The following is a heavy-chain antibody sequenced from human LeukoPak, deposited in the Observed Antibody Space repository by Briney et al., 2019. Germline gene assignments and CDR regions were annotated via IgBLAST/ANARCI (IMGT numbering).Heavy chain of an antibody. CDR1: GGSFSGYC. J-gene: IGHJ4*02. Sequence: KPSETLSLTCAVYGGSFSGYCWSWIRQPPGKGLEWIGEINHSGSTNYNPSLKSRVTISVDTSKNQFSLKLSSVTAADTAVYYCASSPIVVVPAAVSLFDYWGQGTLVTVSS. V-gene: IGHV4-34*01. D-gene: IGHD2-2*01. CDR3: ASSPIVVVPAAVSLFDY. CDR2: INHSGST.